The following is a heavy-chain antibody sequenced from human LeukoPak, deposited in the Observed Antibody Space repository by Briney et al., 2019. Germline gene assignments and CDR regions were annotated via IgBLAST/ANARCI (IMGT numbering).Heavy chain of an antibody. Sequence: ASVKVSCKASGYTFTCYYMHWLRQPPGQGLEWMGWINPNSGGTNYAQKFQGRLTMTRDTSICTAYMELSRLRSGDTAVYYCASLGGYCSGGSCPDWYFDLWGRGTLVTVSS. CDR1: GYTFTCYY. CDR3: ASLGGYCSGGSCPDWYFDL. D-gene: IGHD2-15*01. J-gene: IGHJ2*01. V-gene: IGHV1-2*02. CDR2: INPNSGGT.